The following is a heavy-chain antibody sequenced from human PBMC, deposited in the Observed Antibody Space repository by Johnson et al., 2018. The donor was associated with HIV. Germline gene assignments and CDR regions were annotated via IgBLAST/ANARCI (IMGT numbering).Heavy chain of an antibody. Sequence: VQLVESGGGVVRPGGSLRLSCAGSGFIFDDYDMTWVRQAPGKGLEWVSGINWNGGRTGYADSVKGRFTISRENVNSSLYLQMNSLRAEDTAVYYCARGSYYDSSGDAFDIWGQGTMVTVSS. D-gene: IGHD3-22*01. CDR2: INWNGGRT. J-gene: IGHJ3*02. V-gene: IGHV3-20*04. CDR1: GFIFDDYD. CDR3: ARGSYYDSSGDAFDI.